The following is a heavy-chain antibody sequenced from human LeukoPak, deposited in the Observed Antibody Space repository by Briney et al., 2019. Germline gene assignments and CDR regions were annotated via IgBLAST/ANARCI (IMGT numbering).Heavy chain of an antibody. J-gene: IGHJ6*03. V-gene: IGHV3-64*01. D-gene: IGHD3-3*01. Sequence: GGSLRLSCAASGFTFSSYAMHWVRQAPGKGLEYVSAISSNGGSTYYANSVKGRFTISRDNSKNTLYLQMGSLRAEDMAVYYCARGLLEWLFVAMDVWGKGTTVTVSS. CDR1: GFTFSSYA. CDR2: ISSNGGST. CDR3: ARGLLEWLFVAMDV.